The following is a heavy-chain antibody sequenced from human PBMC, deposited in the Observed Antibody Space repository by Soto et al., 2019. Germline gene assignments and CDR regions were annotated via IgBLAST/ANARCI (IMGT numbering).Heavy chain of an antibody. J-gene: IGHJ5*02. V-gene: IGHV4-39*01. CDR1: GGSISSSSYY. CDR3: ARLVVVVPAATAWFDP. D-gene: IGHD2-2*01. Sequence: QLQLQESGPGLVKPSETLSLTCTVSGGSISSSSYYWGWIRQPPGKGLEWIGSIYYSGSTYYNPSLKSRVTISVDTSKNQFSRKLSSVTAADTAVYYCARLVVVVPAATAWFDPCVQGTLVTVSS. CDR2: IYYSGST.